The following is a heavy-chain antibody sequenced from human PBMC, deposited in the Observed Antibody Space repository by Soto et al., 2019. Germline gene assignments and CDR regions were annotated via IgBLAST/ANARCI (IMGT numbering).Heavy chain of an antibody. J-gene: IGHJ4*02. V-gene: IGHV3-23*01. Sequence: GGSLRLSCAASGFSFSSYAMNWVRQAPGKGLEWVSSISDGGGSTNYADSVRGRFTIARDRSKNTLYLHMNSLRAEDTAVYYCAKEYCGADCALDVWGQGALVTVSS. CDR1: GFSFSSYA. CDR2: ISDGGGST. D-gene: IGHD2-21*02. CDR3: AKEYCGADCALDV.